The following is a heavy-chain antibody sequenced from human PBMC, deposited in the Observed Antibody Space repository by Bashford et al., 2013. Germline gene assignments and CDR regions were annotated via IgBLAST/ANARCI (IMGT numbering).Heavy chain of an antibody. CDR2: TYYTGST. D-gene: IGHD3-10*01. Sequence: SETLSLTCSVSGGYINNYYWSWIRQPREGLEWISYTYYTGSTSFNPSLKSRVSISVDTSKNQFSLTLSSVTAADTAMYYCARYYGSDSMTRYYFDSWGRGTLVTVSS. V-gene: IGHV4-59*01. CDR1: GGYINNYY. J-gene: IGHJ4*02. CDR3: ARYYGSDSMTRYYFDS.